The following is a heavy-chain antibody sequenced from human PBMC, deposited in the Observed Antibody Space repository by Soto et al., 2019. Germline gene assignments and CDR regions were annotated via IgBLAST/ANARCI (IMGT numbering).Heavy chain of an antibody. CDR1: GYTFTSYG. V-gene: IGHV1-18*01. Sequence: ASVKVSCKASGYTFTSYGISWVRQAPGQGLEWMGWISAYNGNTNYAQKLQGRVTMTTDTSTSTAYMELRSLRSDDTAVYYCARVPDYGDYSFLFDYWGQGTLVTVSS. D-gene: IGHD4-17*01. CDR3: ARVPDYGDYSFLFDY. J-gene: IGHJ4*02. CDR2: ISAYNGNT.